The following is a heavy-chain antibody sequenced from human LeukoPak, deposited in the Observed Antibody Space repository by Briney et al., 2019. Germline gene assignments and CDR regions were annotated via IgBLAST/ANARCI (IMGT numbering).Heavy chain of an antibody. Sequence: ASVKVSCKASGYTFTSYGISWVRQAPGQGLEWMGGIIPIFGTANYAQKFQGRVTITADESTSTAYMELSSLRSEDTAVYYRARAQITIPSSGDYYYYGMDVWGQGTTVTVSS. CDR3: ARAQITIPSSGDYYYYGMDV. CDR2: IIPIFGTA. V-gene: IGHV1-69*13. CDR1: GYTFTSYG. D-gene: IGHD3-3*01. J-gene: IGHJ6*02.